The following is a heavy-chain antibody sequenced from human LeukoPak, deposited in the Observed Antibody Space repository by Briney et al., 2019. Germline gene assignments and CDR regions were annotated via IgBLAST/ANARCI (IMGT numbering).Heavy chain of an antibody. J-gene: IGHJ5*02. CDR1: GYSFTNYW. CDR2: IYPDDSDT. Sequence: GESLKISCKGGGYSFTNYWIGWVRKMPGKGLEWMGIIYPDDSDTRYSPSFQGQVTISADKSISTAYLQWSSLKASDSAMYYCARRGGSGNLGFSWFDPWGQGTLVTVSS. V-gene: IGHV5-51*01. D-gene: IGHD3-10*01. CDR3: ARRGGSGNLGFSWFDP.